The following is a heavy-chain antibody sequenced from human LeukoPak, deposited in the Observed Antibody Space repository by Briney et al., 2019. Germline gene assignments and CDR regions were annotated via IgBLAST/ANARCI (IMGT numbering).Heavy chain of an antibody. CDR3: AKVGSVYSSGWYRSYFDH. Sequence: GGSLRLSCAASGFTFDDYAMHWVRQAPGKGLEWVSLISGDGGSTYYADSVKGRFTISRDNSKNSLYLQMNSLRTEDTALYYCAKVGSVYSSGWYRSYFDHWGQGTLVTVSS. CDR2: ISGDGGST. V-gene: IGHV3-43*02. D-gene: IGHD6-19*01. CDR1: GFTFDDYA. J-gene: IGHJ4*02.